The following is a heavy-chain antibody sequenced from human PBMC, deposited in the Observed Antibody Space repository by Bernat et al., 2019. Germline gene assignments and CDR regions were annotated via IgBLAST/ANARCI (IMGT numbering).Heavy chain of an antibody. D-gene: IGHD6-13*01. CDR1: GFTFSGYA. J-gene: IGHJ5*02. Sequence: QVQLVESGGGVVQPGRSLRLSCAASGFTFSGYAMYWVRQAPGRGLEWVAVISYDGSNKGYADSVKGRFTISRDNSKNTLYLQMDSLRADDTAVYYCARNGYDSSWYQGWIDPWGQGTRVTVSS. CDR3: ARNGYDSSWYQGWIDP. CDR2: ISYDGSNK. V-gene: IGHV3-30-3*01.